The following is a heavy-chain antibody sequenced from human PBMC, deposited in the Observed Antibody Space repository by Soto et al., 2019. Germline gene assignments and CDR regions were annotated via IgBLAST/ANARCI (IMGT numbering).Heavy chain of an antibody. D-gene: IGHD3-22*01. CDR2: IWYDGSNK. Sequence: QVQLVESGGGVVQPGRSLRLSCAASGFTFSSYGMHWVRQAPGKGLEWVAVIWYDGSNKYYADSVKGRFTISRDNXKXXLHLQMNSLRAEDTAVYYCARESDYYDSSGYVFDYWGQGTLVTVSS. CDR3: ARESDYYDSSGYVFDY. J-gene: IGHJ4*02. CDR1: GFTFSSYG. V-gene: IGHV3-33*01.